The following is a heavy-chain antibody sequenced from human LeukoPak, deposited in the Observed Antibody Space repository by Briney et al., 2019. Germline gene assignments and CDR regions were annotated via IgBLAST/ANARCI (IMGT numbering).Heavy chain of an antibody. J-gene: IGHJ6*02. V-gene: IGHV3-30-3*01. CDR1: GFTFSSYA. CDR2: ISYDGSNK. CDR3: ARDRDDYGMDV. Sequence: PGGSLRLSCAASGFTFSSYAMHWVRQAPGKGLEWVAVISYDGSNKYYADSVKGRFTISRDNSKNTLYLQMNSLRAEDTAVHYCARDRDDYGMDVWGQGTTVTVSS.